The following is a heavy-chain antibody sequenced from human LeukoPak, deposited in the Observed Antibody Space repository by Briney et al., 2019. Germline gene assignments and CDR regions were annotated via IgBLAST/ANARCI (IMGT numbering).Heavy chain of an antibody. CDR2: IYYSGST. CDR1: AGCISSYY. Sequence: PTETLSLLCTVSAGCISSYYWGWIRPPPEKGLEWIGYIYYSGSTNYNPSLKSRVTISVDTSKNQFSLKLSSVTAADTAVYYCAREGLGTIDYWGQGTLVTVSS. D-gene: IGHD3/OR15-3a*01. J-gene: IGHJ4*02. V-gene: IGHV4-59*01. CDR3: AREGLGTIDY.